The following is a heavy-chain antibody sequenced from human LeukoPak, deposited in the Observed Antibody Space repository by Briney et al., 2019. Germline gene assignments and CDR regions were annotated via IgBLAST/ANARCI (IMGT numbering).Heavy chain of an antibody. J-gene: IGHJ6*03. CDR2: INHSGST. CDR1: GGSISSSSYY. D-gene: IGHD1-26*01. CDR3: ARHGRASGSYLNYYYYYMDV. Sequence: PSETLSLTCTVSGGSISSSSYYWGWIRQPPGKGLEWIGEINHSGSTNYNPSLKSRVTISVDTSKNQFSLKLSSVTAADTAVYYCARHGRASGSYLNYYYYYMDVWGKGTTVTISS. V-gene: IGHV4-39*01.